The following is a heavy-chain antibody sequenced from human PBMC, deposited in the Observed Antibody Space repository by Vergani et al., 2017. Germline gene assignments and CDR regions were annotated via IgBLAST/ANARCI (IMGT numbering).Heavy chain of an antibody. Sequence: EVQLVESGGGLVQPGGSLRLSCAASGFTVSSNYMSWVRQAPGKGLEWVSVIYSGGSTYYADSVKGRFTISRHNSKNTLYLQMNSLRAEDTAVYYCARGAYGSGGYYPSYWGQGTLVTVSS. D-gene: IGHD3-10*01. CDR3: ARGAYGSGGYYPSY. CDR1: GFTVSSNY. CDR2: IYSGGST. V-gene: IGHV3-53*04. J-gene: IGHJ4*02.